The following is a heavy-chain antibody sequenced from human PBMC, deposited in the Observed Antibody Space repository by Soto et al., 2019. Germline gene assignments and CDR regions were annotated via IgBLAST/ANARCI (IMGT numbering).Heavy chain of an antibody. J-gene: IGHJ4*02. V-gene: IGHV3-23*01. CDR3: AKADYSYSWAPGDY. CDR2: ISGSGDTT. D-gene: IGHD6-13*01. CDR1: RLTFSSYA. Sequence: EVQVLESGGGLIQPGGSLRLSCVISRLTFSSYALNWVRQAPGEGLEWVSSISGSGDTTYYADSVKGRFTISRDNSKNTLYLQMNSLRVEGTALYYCAKADYSYSWAPGDYWGQGTLVTVSS.